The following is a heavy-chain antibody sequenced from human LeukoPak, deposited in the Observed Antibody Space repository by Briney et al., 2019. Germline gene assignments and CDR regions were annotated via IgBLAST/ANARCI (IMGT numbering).Heavy chain of an antibody. CDR3: ARGVVRSGTYFAFDI. Sequence: SETLSLTCTVSDGSISSYYWNYIRQPPGKGLEWIGYIYSSGSTNYNPSLKSRVTISLDTSKNQFFLNLSSVTAADTAVYYRARGVVRSGTYFAFDIWGQGTMVSVSS. D-gene: IGHD3-10*01. J-gene: IGHJ3*02. V-gene: IGHV4-59*01. CDR2: IYSSGST. CDR1: DGSISSYY.